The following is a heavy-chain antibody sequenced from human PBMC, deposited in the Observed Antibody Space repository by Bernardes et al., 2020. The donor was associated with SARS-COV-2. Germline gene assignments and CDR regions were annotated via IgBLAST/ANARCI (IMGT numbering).Heavy chain of an antibody. CDR3: ARDARAAARDAREAGGSVG. J-gene: IGHJ4*02. D-gene: IGHD6-13*01. V-gene: IGHV3-53*01. Sequence: GGSLRLSRAASGFTVSSNYMSWVRQAPGKGLEWVSVIYRGGSTSYADSVKGRFTISRDNSKNTLYLQMNSLRAEDTAVYYCARDARAAARDAREAGGSVGWGQGTLVTVSS. CDR2: IYRGGST. CDR1: GFTVSSNY.